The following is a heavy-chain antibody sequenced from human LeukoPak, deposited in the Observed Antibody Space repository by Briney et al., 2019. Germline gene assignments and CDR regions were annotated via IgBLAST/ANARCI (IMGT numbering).Heavy chain of an antibody. CDR3: ARSREDWFDP. CDR2: INSDGSIT. D-gene: IGHD1-26*01. Sequence: GGSLRLSCAASGFTFRSYWMHWVRQAPGKGLVWVSRINSDGSITRYADSVKGRFTISRDNAKNTLYLQMNSLRAEDTAVYYCARSREDWFDPWGQGTLVIVSS. CDR1: GFTFRSYW. J-gene: IGHJ5*02. V-gene: IGHV3-74*01.